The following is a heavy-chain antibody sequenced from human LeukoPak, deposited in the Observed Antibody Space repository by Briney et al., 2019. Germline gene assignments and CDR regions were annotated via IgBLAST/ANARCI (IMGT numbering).Heavy chain of an antibody. CDR1: GYNSAYYY. CDR2: IKPDSGGT. CDR3: ARGINWFDS. V-gene: IGHV1-2*02. J-gene: IGHJ5*01. D-gene: IGHD3-10*01. Sequence: ASAETSCKAPGYNSAYYYIHWLRQAPGEGLEWMGWIKPDSGGTGYAKRFHGRVNMTRYTSISTAYVEVRGLRSDDTAVYYCARGINWFDSWGQGTLVTVSS.